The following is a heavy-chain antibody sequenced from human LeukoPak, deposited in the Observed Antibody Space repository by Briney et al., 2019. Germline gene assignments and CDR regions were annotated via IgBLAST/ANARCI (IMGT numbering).Heavy chain of an antibody. V-gene: IGHV4-31*03. Sequence: SETLSLTCTVSGGSISSGGYYWSWIRQHPGKGLEWIGYIYYSGSTYYNPSLKSRVTISVDTSKNQFSLKLSSVTAADTAVYYCARDYGGNSGLDYWGQGTLVTVSS. D-gene: IGHD4-23*01. CDR2: IYYSGST. CDR1: GGSISSGGYY. J-gene: IGHJ4*02. CDR3: ARDYGGNSGLDY.